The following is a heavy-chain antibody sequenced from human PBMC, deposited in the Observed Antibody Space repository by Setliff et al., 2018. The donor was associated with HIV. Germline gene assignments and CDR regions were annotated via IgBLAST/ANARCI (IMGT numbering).Heavy chain of an antibody. D-gene: IGHD3-22*01. V-gene: IGHV4-61*02. CDR1: GGSISSGIYY. Sequence: SETLSLTCTVSGGSISSGIYYWSWIRQPAGKGLEWIGRIYTSGSTKYNPSLESRVTISVDTTKNQLSLRLSSVTAADTAVYYCARQIWNESPGYGFDPWGQGTLVTVSS. CDR2: IYTSGST. J-gene: IGHJ5*02. CDR3: ARQIWNESPGYGFDP.